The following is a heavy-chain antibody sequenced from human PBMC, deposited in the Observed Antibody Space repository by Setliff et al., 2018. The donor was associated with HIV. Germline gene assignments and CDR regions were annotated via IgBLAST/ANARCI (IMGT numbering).Heavy chain of an antibody. Sequence: GESLKISCKGSGYSFTNYWIGWVRQMPGKGLEWTGIISPGDSDTRYSPSFQGQVTISADKSISTAYLQWSSLKASDTAMYYCASGRKKNYDLFSGYYRILGVDFDYWGQGTLVTVSS. V-gene: IGHV5-51*01. CDR1: GYSFTNYW. D-gene: IGHD3-3*01. CDR2: ISPGDSDT. J-gene: IGHJ4*02. CDR3: ASGRKKNYDLFSGYYRILGVDFDY.